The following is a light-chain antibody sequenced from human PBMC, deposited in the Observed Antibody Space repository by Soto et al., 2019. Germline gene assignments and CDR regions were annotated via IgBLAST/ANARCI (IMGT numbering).Light chain of an antibody. CDR1: SSVVGGYNY. J-gene: IGLJ3*02. CDR3: SSYAGSNILV. V-gene: IGLV2-8*01. Sequence: QSALTQPPSASGSPGQSVTISCTGTSSVVGGYNYVSWYQQHPGKVPKLMIYEVTKRPSGVPDRFSGSKSGNTASLTVSGLQAEDEADYYCSSYAGSNILVFGGGTKLTVL. CDR2: EVT.